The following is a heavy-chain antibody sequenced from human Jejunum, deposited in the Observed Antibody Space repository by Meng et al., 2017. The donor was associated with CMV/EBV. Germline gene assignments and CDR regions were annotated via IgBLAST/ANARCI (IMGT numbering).Heavy chain of an antibody. CDR2: INPNTGGT. D-gene: IGHD1-26*01. CDR1: GYNFADDY. V-gene: IGHV1-2*02. Sequence: SGYNFADDYIHWVRQAPGQGLEWMGWINPNTGGTNYAQKFQGRVTMTRDTSTNTAYMELTRLRSDDTALYYCAKDGGSYLDYYFDYWGQGTLVTVSS. CDR3: AKDGGSYLDYYFDY. J-gene: IGHJ4*02.